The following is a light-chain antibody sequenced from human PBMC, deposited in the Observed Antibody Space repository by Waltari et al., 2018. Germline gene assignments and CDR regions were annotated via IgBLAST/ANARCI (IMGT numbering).Light chain of an antibody. CDR3: QQRNDWPLT. Sequence: DIVMTQSPDFLAVSLGERATINCKSSQSVLYSANNKDYLAWYQQKPGQPPKLLIYWASTRESGVPDRFSGSGSGTDFTLTISSLQAEDVAVYYCQQRNDWPLTFGGGTKVEIK. J-gene: IGKJ4*01. V-gene: IGKV4-1*01. CDR2: WAS. CDR1: QSVLYSANNKDY.